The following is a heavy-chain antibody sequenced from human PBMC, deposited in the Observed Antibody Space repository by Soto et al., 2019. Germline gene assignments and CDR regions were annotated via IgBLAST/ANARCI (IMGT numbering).Heavy chain of an antibody. D-gene: IGHD3-10*01. CDR3: ARYGGSGSRFPFDI. CDR1: EFTFSNYA. J-gene: IGHJ3*02. V-gene: IGHV3-23*01. Sequence: PVGSLRLSCAASEFTFSNYAMSWVRQAPGKGLEWVSAISYGGGTTYYADSVKGRFTISRDNAQNSLFLQMNSLRAEDTAVYYCARYGGSGSRFPFDIWGQGTMVTVS. CDR2: ISYGGGTT.